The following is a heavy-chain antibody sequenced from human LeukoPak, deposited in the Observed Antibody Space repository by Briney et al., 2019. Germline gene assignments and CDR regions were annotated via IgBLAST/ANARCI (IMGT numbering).Heavy chain of an antibody. CDR3: TRDFWRTVVPFDY. J-gene: IGHJ4*02. CDR2: IRSKAYGGTT. CDR1: GFTFGDYA. Sequence: GGSLRLSCTASGFTFGDYAMSWFRQAPGKGLEWVGFIRSKAYGGTTEYAASVKGRFTISRDDSKSIAYLQMNSLKTEDTAVYYCTRDFWRTVVPFDYWGQGTLVTVSS. V-gene: IGHV3-49*03. D-gene: IGHD4-23*01.